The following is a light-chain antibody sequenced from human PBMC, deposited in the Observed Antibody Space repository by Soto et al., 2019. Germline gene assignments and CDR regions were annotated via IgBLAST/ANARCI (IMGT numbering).Light chain of an antibody. V-gene: IGKV1-39*01. Sequence: DIQMTQSPSSLSASVGERVTITCRASQSLSTYLYWYQQKPGKAPKLLIYGVLSFESAVRSRCSGGGSAKDSTLTISSLQPEDCAIFYRQHCYRPPHTFGQGTKVEIK. CDR2: GVL. J-gene: IGKJ2*01. CDR1: QSLSTY. CDR3: QHCYRPPHT.